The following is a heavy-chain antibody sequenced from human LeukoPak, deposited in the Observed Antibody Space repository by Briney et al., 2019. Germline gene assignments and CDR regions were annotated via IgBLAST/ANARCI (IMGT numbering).Heavy chain of an antibody. J-gene: IGHJ4*02. CDR1: GGSLRSNNFS. V-gene: IGHV4-39*01. CDR2: FSYGGTT. CDR3: ARRTAVARTAHFDY. Sequence: SETLSLTCSVSGGSLRSNNFSWDWIRQPPGKGLEWIGSFSYGGTTYFNPSLKSRVTMSVDTSKNQFSLKVTSVTAADTAVYYCARRTAVARTAHFDYWGQGILVTVSS. D-gene: IGHD6-19*01.